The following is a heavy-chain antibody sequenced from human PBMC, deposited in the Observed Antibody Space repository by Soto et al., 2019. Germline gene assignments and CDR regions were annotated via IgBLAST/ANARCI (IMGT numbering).Heavy chain of an antibody. D-gene: IGHD4-17*01. CDR3: ARGVTTFPFDY. J-gene: IGHJ4*02. Sequence: QVQLVESGGVLVKPGGSLRLSCASSGFTFSDYYMSWIRKSPGKGLEWVSYISSSGSTIYYADSVKGRFTIARDTAKNSLYLQMNRLRAEDTAVYYGARGVTTFPFDYWGQGTLVTVSS. CDR2: ISSSGSTI. CDR1: GFTFSDYY. V-gene: IGHV3-11*01.